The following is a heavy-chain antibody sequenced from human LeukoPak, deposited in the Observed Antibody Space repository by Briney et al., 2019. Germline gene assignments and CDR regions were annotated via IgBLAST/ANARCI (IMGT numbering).Heavy chain of an antibody. J-gene: IGHJ3*02. D-gene: IGHD2-8*01. CDR1: GFTFSSSG. V-gene: IGHV3-7*01. CDR3: ARARGVFDI. CDR2: IKQDGSEK. Sequence: GGSLRLSCAASGFTFSSSGMSWVRQAPGKGLEWVANIKQDGSEKYYVDSVKGRFIISRDNAKNSLYLQMNNLRAEDTAVYYCARARGVFDIWGQGTMVTVSS.